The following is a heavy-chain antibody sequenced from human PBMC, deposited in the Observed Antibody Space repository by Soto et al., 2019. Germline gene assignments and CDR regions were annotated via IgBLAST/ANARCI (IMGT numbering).Heavy chain of an antibody. D-gene: IGHD3-16*01. J-gene: IGHJ5*02. V-gene: IGHV3-11*01. CDR3: ASGPGGGSNWFDP. Sequence: GKGLEWVSYISSSGSSIYYADSVKGRFTISRDNAKKSLYLQMNSLRAEDTAVYSCASGPGGGSNWFDPSAQGTL. CDR2: ISSSGSSI.